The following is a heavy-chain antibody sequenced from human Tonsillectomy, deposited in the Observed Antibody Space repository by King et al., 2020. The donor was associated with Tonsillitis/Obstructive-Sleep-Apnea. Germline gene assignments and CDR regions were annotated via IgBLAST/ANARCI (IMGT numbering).Heavy chain of an antibody. J-gene: IGHJ3*02. Sequence: VRLVESGGGLVQPGGSLRLSCAASGFTFSDYWMSWVRQAPGKGLEWVSYISSSGNTIYYADSVKGRFTISRDNAKNSLYLQMNSLRAEDTAVYCCARAESFHDAFDIWGQGTMVTVSS. V-gene: IGHV3-11*04. CDR2: ISSSGNTI. CDR1: GFTFSDYW. D-gene: IGHD3-10*01. CDR3: ARAESFHDAFDI.